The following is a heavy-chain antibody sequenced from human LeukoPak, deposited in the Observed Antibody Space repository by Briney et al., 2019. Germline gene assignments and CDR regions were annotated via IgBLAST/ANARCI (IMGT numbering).Heavy chain of an antibody. CDR3: AKEHGGSSWYEDAFDI. J-gene: IGHJ3*02. CDR1: GFTFSSYG. Sequence: GGSLRLSCAASGFTFSSYGMSWVRQAPGKGLERVSDISGSGGSTYYADSVKGRFTISRDNPKNTLYLQMNSLRVEDTAVYYCAKEHGGSSWYEDAFDIWGQGTMVTVSS. V-gene: IGHV3-23*01. CDR2: ISGSGGST. D-gene: IGHD6-13*01.